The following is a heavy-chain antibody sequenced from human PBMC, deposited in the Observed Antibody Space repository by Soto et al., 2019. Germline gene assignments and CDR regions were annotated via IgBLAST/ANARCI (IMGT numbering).Heavy chain of an antibody. CDR3: ARTTTVTAYYFDY. D-gene: IGHD4-17*01. Sequence: SETLSLTCTVSGGSISSYYRSWIRQPPGKGLEWIGYIYYSGSTNYNPSLKSRVTISVDTSKNQFSLKLSSVTAADTGMYYCARTTTVTAYYFDYWGQGTLVTVSS. CDR2: IYYSGST. V-gene: IGHV4-59*01. J-gene: IGHJ4*02. CDR1: GGSISSYY.